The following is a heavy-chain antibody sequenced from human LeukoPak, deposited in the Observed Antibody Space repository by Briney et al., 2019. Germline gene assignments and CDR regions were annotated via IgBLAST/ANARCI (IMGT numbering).Heavy chain of an antibody. CDR1: GFTFSSYA. CDR2: ISGSGGST. CDR3: AREWELQIDY. J-gene: IGHJ4*02. D-gene: IGHD1-26*01. V-gene: IGHV3-23*01. Sequence: GGSLRLSCAASGFTFSSYAMSWVRQAPGKGLEWVSAISGSGGSTYYADSVKGRFTISRDNAKNSLYLQMNSLRAEDTAVYYCAREWELQIDYWGQGTLVTVSS.